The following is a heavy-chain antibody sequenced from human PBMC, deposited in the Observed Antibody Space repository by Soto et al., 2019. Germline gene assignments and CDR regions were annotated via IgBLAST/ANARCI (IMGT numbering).Heavy chain of an antibody. CDR1: GGSISSSSYY. D-gene: IGHD6-13*01. Sequence: QLQLQESGPGLVKPSETLSLTCTVSGGSISSSSYYWGWIRQPPGKGLEWIGSIYYSGSTYYNPSLKSRVTISVDTSKNQFSLKLSSVTAADTAVYYCARWGSSWQRGFDYWGQGTLVTVSS. CDR3: ARWGSSWQRGFDY. J-gene: IGHJ4*02. V-gene: IGHV4-39*01. CDR2: IYYSGST.